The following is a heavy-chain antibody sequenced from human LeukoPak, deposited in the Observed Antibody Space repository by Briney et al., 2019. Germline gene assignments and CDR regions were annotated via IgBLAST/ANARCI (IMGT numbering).Heavy chain of an antibody. CDR1: GYTFTSYD. J-gene: IGHJ6*03. CDR3: ARASRITIFGVVIGDVYMDV. D-gene: IGHD3-3*01. V-gene: IGHV1-8*03. Sequence: GASVKVSCKASGYTFTSYDINWVRQATGQGLEWLGWMNPNSGTTGYAQKFQGRVTITRNTSISTAYMELSSLRSEDTAVYYCARASRITIFGVVIGDVYMDVWGKGTTVTASS. CDR2: MNPNSGTT.